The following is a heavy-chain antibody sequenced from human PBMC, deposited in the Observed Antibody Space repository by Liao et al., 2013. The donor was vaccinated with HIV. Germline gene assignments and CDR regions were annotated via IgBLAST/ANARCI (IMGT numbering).Heavy chain of an antibody. CDR1: GGSISSYY. Sequence: QVQLQESGPGLVKPSETLSLTCTVSGGSISSYYWSWIRQPPGKGLEWIGYIFYTGSTNYNPSLKSRVSISVDTSKNQFSLKVSSVTAADTAVYYCARGRRPWELFYDYYYMDVWGKGTTVTVSS. J-gene: IGHJ6*03. CDR3: ARGRRPWELFYDYYYMDV. D-gene: IGHD1-26*01. CDR2: IFYTGST. V-gene: IGHV4-59*12.